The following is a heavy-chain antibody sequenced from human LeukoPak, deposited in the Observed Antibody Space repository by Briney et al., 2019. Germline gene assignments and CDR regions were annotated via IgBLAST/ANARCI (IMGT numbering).Heavy chain of an antibody. Sequence: GGSLRLSCAASGFTVSSNYMSWVRQAPGKGLEWVSVIYSGGSTYYADSVKGRFTISRDNSKNTLYLRMNSLRVEDTAVYYCARDYPTYYYGSGSYHYGMDVWGKGTTVTVSS. CDR3: ARDYPTYYYGSGSYHYGMDV. D-gene: IGHD3-10*01. CDR2: IYSGGST. V-gene: IGHV3-53*01. J-gene: IGHJ6*04. CDR1: GFTVSSNY.